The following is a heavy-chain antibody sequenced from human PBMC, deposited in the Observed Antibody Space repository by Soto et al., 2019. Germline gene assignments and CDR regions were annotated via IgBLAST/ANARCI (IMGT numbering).Heavy chain of an antibody. CDR1: GFTFSSYW. Sequence: GGSLRLSCAASGFTFSSYWMSWVRQAPGKGLEWVANIKQDGSEKYYVDSVKGRFTISRDNAKNSLYLQMNSLRAEDTAVYYCARADLCSSTSCYFDYWGQGTLVTVSS. V-gene: IGHV3-7*03. CDR2: IKQDGSEK. CDR3: ARADLCSSTSCYFDY. D-gene: IGHD2-2*01. J-gene: IGHJ4*02.